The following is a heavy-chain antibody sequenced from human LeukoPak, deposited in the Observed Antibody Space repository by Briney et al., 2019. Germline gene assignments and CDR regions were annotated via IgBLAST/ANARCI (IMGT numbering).Heavy chain of an antibody. CDR3: AKAAWWRGYCSSTSRYGEFDY. CDR1: GFTFSSYA. J-gene: IGHJ4*02. D-gene: IGHD2-2*01. Sequence: GGSLRLSCAASGFTFSSYAMSWVRQAPGKGLEWVSAISGSGGSTYYADSVKGRFTISRDNSKNTLYLQMNSLRAEDAAVYYCAKAAWWRGYCSSTSRYGEFDYWGQGTLVTVSS. CDR2: ISGSGGST. V-gene: IGHV3-23*01.